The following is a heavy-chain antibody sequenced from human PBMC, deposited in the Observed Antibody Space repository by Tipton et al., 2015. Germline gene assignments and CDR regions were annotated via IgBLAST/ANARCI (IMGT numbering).Heavy chain of an antibody. CDR1: GFTFSSYA. CDR2: VSYDGSNK. CDR3: AKGKAASGPDDAFDI. D-gene: IGHD6-13*01. J-gene: IGHJ3*02. V-gene: IGHV3-30*01. Sequence: SLRLSCAASGFTFSSYAMHWVRQAPGKGLEWVAVVSYDGSNKYYADSVKGRFTISRDNSKNTLYLQMNSLRAADTALYYCAKGKAASGPDDAFDIWGQGTRVTVSS.